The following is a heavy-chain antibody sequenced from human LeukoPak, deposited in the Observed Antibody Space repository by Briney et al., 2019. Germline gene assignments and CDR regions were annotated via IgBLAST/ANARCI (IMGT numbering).Heavy chain of an antibody. V-gene: IGHV4-59*01. CDR3: ARKVELSDAFDI. CDR2: IYYSGST. CDR1: GASMTGYY. Sequence: PSETLPLTCTVSGASMTGYYWTWIRQPPGKGLEWIGYIYYSGSTNYNPSLKSRVTISVDTSKNQFSLKLSSVTAADTAVYYCARKVELSDAFDIWGQGTMVTVSS. J-gene: IGHJ3*02. D-gene: IGHD1-26*01.